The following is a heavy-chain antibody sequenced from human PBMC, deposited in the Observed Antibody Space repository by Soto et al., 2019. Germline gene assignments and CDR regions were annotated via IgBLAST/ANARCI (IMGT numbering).Heavy chain of an antibody. Sequence: SETMSLTCTVSGGSISSGAYYWSWIRQHPGKGLEWIGYIYYSGSTNYNPSLKSRVTISVDTSKNQFSLKLNSVTAADTAVYYCARGMIIGPWGRGALVTVSS. CDR1: GGSISSGAYY. CDR3: ARGMIIGP. J-gene: IGHJ5*02. V-gene: IGHV4-61*08. CDR2: IYYSGST. D-gene: IGHD3-22*01.